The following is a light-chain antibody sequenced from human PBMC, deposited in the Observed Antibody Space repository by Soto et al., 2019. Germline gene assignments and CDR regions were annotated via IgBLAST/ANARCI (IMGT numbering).Light chain of an antibody. J-gene: IGKJ5*01. CDR1: QSVSTN. Sequence: EIVMTQSPSTLSVSPGERATLSCRASQSVSTNLAWYQQKPGQAPRLLIYEVSTRVSGVPDRFSGSGSGTDFTLEISRVETDDVGIYYCMQSTQLPPTFGQGTRLEIK. V-gene: IGKV3-15*01. CDR2: EVS. CDR3: MQSTQLPPT.